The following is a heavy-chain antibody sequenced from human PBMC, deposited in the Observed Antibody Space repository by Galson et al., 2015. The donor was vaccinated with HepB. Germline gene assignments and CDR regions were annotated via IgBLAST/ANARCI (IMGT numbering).Heavy chain of an antibody. Sequence: SVKVSCKASGFTFISSAMQWVRQARGQRLEWIGWNVLGSDNTTYAQKFQERVTITGDMSTSTAYMELSSLRSEATAVFYCGTPHEEVPGKSHHYRGHVHKHSLHGTEQPEIRGHGRVLLWDSTRIVVLPAAAPRPDAFDIWGQGTMV. CDR2: NVLGSDNT. V-gene: IGHV1-58*02. D-gene: IGHD2-21*01. J-gene: IGHJ3*02. CDR3: GTPHEEVPGKSHHYRGHVHKHSLHGTEQPEIRGHGRVLLWDSTRIVVLPAAAPRPDAFDI. CDR1: GFTFISSA.